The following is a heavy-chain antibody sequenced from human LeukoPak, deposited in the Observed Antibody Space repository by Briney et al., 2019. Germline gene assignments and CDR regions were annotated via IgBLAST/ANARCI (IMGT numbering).Heavy chain of an antibody. J-gene: IGHJ6*03. V-gene: IGHV3-23*01. CDR3: AKAGTDGLTHNNYYMDV. Sequence: GGSLRLSCAASGFTFGNFAMRWVRQVPRKGLEWVSAINSDGDGTYYADSVKGRFNITRDNSENTVYLQMNNLRAEDTALYYCAKAGTDGLTHNNYYMDVWGKGTTVTVSS. CDR2: INSDGDGT. CDR1: GFTFGNFA. D-gene: IGHD5-24*01.